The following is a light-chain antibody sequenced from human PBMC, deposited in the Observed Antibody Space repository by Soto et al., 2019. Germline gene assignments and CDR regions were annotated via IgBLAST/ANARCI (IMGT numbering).Light chain of an antibody. Sequence: QSALTQPPSASGSPGQSVTISCTGTSSDVGGYNYVSWYQQHPGKAPKLMIYEVNKRPSGVPDRFSGFKSGNTASLTVSGLPAEDEAEYYCSSYAGSNTYVFGGGTKLTVL. CDR1: SSDVGGYNY. CDR3: SSYAGSNTYV. CDR2: EVN. J-gene: IGLJ2*01. V-gene: IGLV2-8*01.